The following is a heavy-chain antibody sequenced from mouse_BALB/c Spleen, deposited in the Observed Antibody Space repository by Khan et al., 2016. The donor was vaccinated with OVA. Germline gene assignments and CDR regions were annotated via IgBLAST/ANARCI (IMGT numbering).Heavy chain of an antibody. Sequence: EVQLQESGPGLVKPSQSLSLTCTVTGYSITSDYAWNWIRQFPGNKLEWMGYISYSGRTSYNPSLKSRISITRDKSKNQFFLQLNSVTTEDTATYDCSRSVTITTLVATDFDYWGQGTTLTVSS. J-gene: IGHJ2*01. V-gene: IGHV3-2*02. CDR1: GYSITSDYA. CDR3: SRSVTITTLVATDFDY. D-gene: IGHD1-1*01. CDR2: ISYSGRT.